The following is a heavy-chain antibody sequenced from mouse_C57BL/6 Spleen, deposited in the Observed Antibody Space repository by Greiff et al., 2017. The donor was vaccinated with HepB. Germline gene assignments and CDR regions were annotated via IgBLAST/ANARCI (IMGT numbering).Heavy chain of an antibody. Sequence: QVQLQQPGAELVKPGASVKLSCKASGYTFTSYWMQWVKQRPGQGLEWIGEIDPSDSYTNYNQKFKGKATLTVDTSSSTAYMQLSSLTSEDSAVYYCARDGYDYDERSWFAYWGQGTLVTVSA. CDR1: GYTFTSYW. J-gene: IGHJ3*01. CDR2: IDPSDSYT. CDR3: ARDGYDYDERSWFAY. D-gene: IGHD2-4*01. V-gene: IGHV1-50*01.